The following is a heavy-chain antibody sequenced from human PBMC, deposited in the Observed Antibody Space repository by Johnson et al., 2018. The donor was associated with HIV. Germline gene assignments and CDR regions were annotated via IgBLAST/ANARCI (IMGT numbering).Heavy chain of an antibody. CDR3: ARGDGATGYHDAFDI. CDR1: GFTFSSYA. D-gene: IGHD1-26*01. J-gene: IGHJ3*02. V-gene: IGHV3-23*04. Sequence: VQLVESGGGLVQPGGSLRLSCAASGFTFSSYAMSWVRQAPGKGLEWVSAISGSGNRTYYADSVKGRFTISRDNSKNSLYLQMNRLRAEDTAVYYCARGDGATGYHDAFDIWGQGTMVTVSS. CDR2: ISGSGNRT.